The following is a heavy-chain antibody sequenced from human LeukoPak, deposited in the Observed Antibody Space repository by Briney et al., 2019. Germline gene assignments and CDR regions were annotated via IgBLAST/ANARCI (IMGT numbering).Heavy chain of an antibody. CDR3: ARDLYGSGTDY. V-gene: IGHV4-59*01. J-gene: IGHJ4*02. D-gene: IGHD3-10*01. CDR2: SFYSGST. Sequence: SETLSLTCTVSGGSISSYYWSWIRQPPGKGLEWIGFSFYSGSTNYNPSLKSRVTISVDTSKNQFSLKLTSVTSADTAVYYCARDLYGSGTDYWGQGTLVTVSS. CDR1: GGSISSYY.